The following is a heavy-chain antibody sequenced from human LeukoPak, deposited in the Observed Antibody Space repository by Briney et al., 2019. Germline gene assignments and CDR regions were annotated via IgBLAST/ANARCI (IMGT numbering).Heavy chain of an antibody. CDR1: GFSVGSSY. J-gene: IGHJ4*02. V-gene: IGHV3-53*01. D-gene: IGHD3-10*01. CDR2: IHSDGRT. Sequence: GGSLRLSCAVSGFSVGSSYVSWVRQAPGKGLEWVSVIHSDGRTYYAVSVKGRFTISRDNSKNTLSLQMNSLRAEDTAVYYCAKDWGYASGTYYTYWGQGTLVTVSS. CDR3: AKDWGYASGTYYTY.